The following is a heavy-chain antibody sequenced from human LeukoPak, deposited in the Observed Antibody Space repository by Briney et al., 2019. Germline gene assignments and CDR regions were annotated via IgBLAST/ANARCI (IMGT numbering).Heavy chain of an antibody. J-gene: IGHJ6*02. Sequence: PGGSLRLSCTASGFTFRDYAMSWVRQAPGKGLEWVSTVSGSGGSTYYAASVKGRFTISRDNSKNTLFLQMNSLRAEDTAVYYCASSSSGWYYYYGLDVWGQGTTVTVSS. V-gene: IGHV3-23*01. CDR3: ASSSSGWYYYYGLDV. D-gene: IGHD6-19*01. CDR2: VSGSGGST. CDR1: GFTFRDYA.